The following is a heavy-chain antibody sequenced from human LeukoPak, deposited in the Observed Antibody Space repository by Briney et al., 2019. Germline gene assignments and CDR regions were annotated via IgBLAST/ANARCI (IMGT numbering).Heavy chain of an antibody. Sequence: GGSLRLSCAASGFTFSSYGMHWVRQAPGKGLEWVAFIRYDGSNKYYADSVKGRFTISRDNSKNTLYLQMNSLRAEDTAVYYCAKDLWRAKKYYDFWSGYYDAFDIWGQGTMVTVSS. CDR2: IRYDGSNK. V-gene: IGHV3-30*02. CDR3: AKDLWRAKKYYDFWSGYYDAFDI. CDR1: GFTFSSYG. J-gene: IGHJ3*02. D-gene: IGHD3-3*01.